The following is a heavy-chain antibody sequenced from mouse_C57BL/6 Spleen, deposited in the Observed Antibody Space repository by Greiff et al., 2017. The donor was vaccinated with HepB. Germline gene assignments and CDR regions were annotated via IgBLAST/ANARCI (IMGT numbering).Heavy chain of an antibody. D-gene: IGHD2-4*01. CDR2: IDPETGGT. CDR3: TVPYYDYAAWFAY. Sequence: QVQLKQSGAELVRPGASVTLSCKASGYTFTDYEMHWVKQTPVHGLEWIGAIDPETGGTAYNQKFKGKAILTADKSSSTAYMELRSLTSEDSAVYYCTVPYYDYAAWFAYWGQGTLVTVSA. CDR1: GYTFTDYE. J-gene: IGHJ3*01. V-gene: IGHV1-15*01.